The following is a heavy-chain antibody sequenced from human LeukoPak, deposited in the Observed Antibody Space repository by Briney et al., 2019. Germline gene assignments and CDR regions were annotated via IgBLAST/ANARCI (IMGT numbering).Heavy chain of an antibody. D-gene: IGHD4-23*01. CDR3: ARALNSRYYYYVDV. Sequence: GRSLRLSCAASGFTFSSYAMHWVRQAPGKGLEWVSGINWNGGSTGYADSVKGRFTISRDNAKNSLYLQMNSLRAEDTALYYCARALNSRYYYYVDVWGKGTTVTVSS. J-gene: IGHJ6*03. V-gene: IGHV3-20*04. CDR2: INWNGGST. CDR1: GFTFSSYA.